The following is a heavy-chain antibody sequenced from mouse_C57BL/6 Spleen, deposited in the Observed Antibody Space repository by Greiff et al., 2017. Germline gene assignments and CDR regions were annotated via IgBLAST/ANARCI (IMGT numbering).Heavy chain of an antibody. J-gene: IGHJ4*01. CDR1: GYTFTSYW. V-gene: IGHV1-50*01. Sequence: VQLQQPGAELVKPGASVKLSCTASGYTFTSYWMQWVKQRPGQGLEWIGEIDPSGSYTNYNQTVKGRDTFTVDTASSTAYMQLSSLTSEASEVSYCARGGVRYYAMDYWGQGTSVTVSS. CDR2: IDPSGSYT. CDR3: ARGGVRYYAMDY.